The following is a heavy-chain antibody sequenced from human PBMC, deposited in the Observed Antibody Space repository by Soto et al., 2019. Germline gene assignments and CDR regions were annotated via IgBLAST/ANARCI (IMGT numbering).Heavy chain of an antibody. J-gene: IGHJ5*02. CDR2: IYYSGST. D-gene: IGHD3-3*01. CDR3: ARGNDFWRRHLDP. V-gene: IGHV4-59*01. Sequence: SETLSLTCTVSGGSISSYYWSWIRQPPGKGLEWIGYIYYSGSTNYNPSLKSRVTISVDTSKNQFSLKLSSVTAADTAVYYCARGNDFWRRHLDPWGQGTLVTVSS. CDR1: GGSISSYY.